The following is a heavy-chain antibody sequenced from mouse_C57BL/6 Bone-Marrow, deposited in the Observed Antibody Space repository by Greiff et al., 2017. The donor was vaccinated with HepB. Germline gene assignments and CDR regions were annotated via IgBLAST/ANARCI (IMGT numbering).Heavy chain of an antibody. CDR3: ARSTTVVATDWYFDV. D-gene: IGHD1-1*01. Sequence: QVQLQQSGAELARPGASVKLSCKASGYTFTSYGISWVKQRTGQGLEWIGEIYPRSGNTYYNEKFKGKATLTADKSSSTAYMELRSLTSEDSAVYFCARSTTVVATDWYFDVWGTGTTVTVSS. V-gene: IGHV1-81*01. CDR1: GYTFTSYG. CDR2: IYPRSGNT. J-gene: IGHJ1*03.